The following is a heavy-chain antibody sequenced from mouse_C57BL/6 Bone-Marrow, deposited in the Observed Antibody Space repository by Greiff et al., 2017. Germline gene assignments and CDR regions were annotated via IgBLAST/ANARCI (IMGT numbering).Heavy chain of an antibody. D-gene: IGHD2-2*01. CDR3: ARNYGYQDWFAY. Sequence: QVQLQQSGAELARPGASVKLSCKASGYTFTSSGISWVKQRTGQGLEWIGEIYPRSGNTYYNEKFKGKATLTADKSSSTAYMELRSLTSEDSAVYFCARNYGYQDWFAYWGHGALVTVSA. J-gene: IGHJ3*01. V-gene: IGHV1-81*01. CDR2: IYPRSGNT. CDR1: GYTFTSSG.